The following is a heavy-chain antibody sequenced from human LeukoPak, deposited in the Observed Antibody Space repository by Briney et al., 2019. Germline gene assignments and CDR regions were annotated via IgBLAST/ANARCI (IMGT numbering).Heavy chain of an antibody. Sequence: GGSLRLSCVASGFTFSSYSMNWVRQAPGKGLEWVSYISITSDTIYYAESVKGRFTISRDNVKNSLSLQMNSLRGEDTAVYYCARHYGPWGQGTLVTVSS. CDR3: ARHYGP. J-gene: IGHJ5*02. D-gene: IGHD3-16*01. V-gene: IGHV3-48*01. CDR2: ISITSDTI. CDR1: GFTFSSYS.